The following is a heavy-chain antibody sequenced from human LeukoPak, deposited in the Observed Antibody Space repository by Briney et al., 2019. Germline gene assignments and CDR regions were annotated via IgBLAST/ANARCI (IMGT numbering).Heavy chain of an antibody. D-gene: IGHD3-10*02. CDR2: IYSGGST. J-gene: IGHJ6*04. V-gene: IGHV3-66*01. Sequence: GGSLRLSCAASGFTFSNYIINWVRRAPGKGLEWVSVIYSGGSTYYADSVKGRFTISRDNAKNSLYLQMNSLRAEDTAVYYCAELGITMIGGVWGKGTTVTISS. CDR3: AELGITMIGGV. CDR1: GFTFSNYI.